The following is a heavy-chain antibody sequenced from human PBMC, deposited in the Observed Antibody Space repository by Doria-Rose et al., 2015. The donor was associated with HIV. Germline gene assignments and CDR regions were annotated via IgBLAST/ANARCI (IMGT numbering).Heavy chain of an antibody. Sequence: HVPLVQSGAELKKPGASVTVSCKTSGYTFSAYAIHWVRQAPGQRLEWMGWLNVGNGDTRYSRKFQDRVTITSDTSANTGYMALSSLRSEDTAVYYCARIHSLSSSSLGHWGQGTLVTVSS. CDR1: GYTFSAYA. V-gene: IGHV1-3*01. CDR3: ARIHSLSSSSLGH. D-gene: IGHD6-13*01. J-gene: IGHJ4*02. CDR2: LNVGNGDT.